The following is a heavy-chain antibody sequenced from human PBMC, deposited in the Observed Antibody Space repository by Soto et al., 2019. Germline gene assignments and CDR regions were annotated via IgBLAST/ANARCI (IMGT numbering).Heavy chain of an antibody. J-gene: IGHJ4*02. Sequence: EVQLLESGGGLIQPGGSLRLSCVASGFTLSSFAMSWVRQAPGRGLEWVSTLGRGCSNTYYADSVKGRFTISRDSSRNTLFLQVNGLRAEDTAVYYCAKRDGSGWHYFEYWGQGNLVTVSS. CDR2: LGRGCSNT. V-gene: IGHV3-23*01. CDR1: GFTLSSFA. D-gene: IGHD6-19*01. CDR3: AKRDGSGWHYFEY.